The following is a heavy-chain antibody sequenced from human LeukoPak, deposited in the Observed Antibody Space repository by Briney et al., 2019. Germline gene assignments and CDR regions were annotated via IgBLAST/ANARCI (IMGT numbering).Heavy chain of an antibody. CDR2: IYSGGST. D-gene: IGHD6-19*01. CDR1: GFTVSSNY. CDR3: AKERNLEIAVAGTIFDY. J-gene: IGHJ4*02. Sequence: GGSLRLSCAAFGFTVSSNYMSWVRQAPGKGLEWVSVIYSGGSTYYADSVKGRFTISRDNSKNMIYLEMNSLRVEDTAVYYCAKERNLEIAVAGTIFDYWGQGTLVTVSS. V-gene: IGHV3-66*01.